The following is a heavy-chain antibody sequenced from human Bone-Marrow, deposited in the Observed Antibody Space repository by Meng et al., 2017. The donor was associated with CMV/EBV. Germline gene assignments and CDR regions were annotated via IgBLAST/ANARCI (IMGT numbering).Heavy chain of an antibody. CDR3: ARVFSDRVALIPMRGIYFDY. Sequence: SETLSLTCTVSGYSISSGYYWGWIRQPPGKGLEWIGSIYHSGSTYYNPSLKSRVTISVDTSKNQFSLKLSSVTAADTAVYYCARVFSDRVALIPMRGIYFDYWGQGTLVTVSS. CDR2: IYHSGST. V-gene: IGHV4-38-2*02. D-gene: IGHD3-3*01. J-gene: IGHJ4*02. CDR1: GYSISSGYY.